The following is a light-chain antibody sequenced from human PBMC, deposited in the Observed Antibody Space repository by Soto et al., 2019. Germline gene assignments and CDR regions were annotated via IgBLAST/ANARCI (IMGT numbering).Light chain of an antibody. J-gene: IGKJ5*01. CDR3: QQRNIWPPGT. CDR2: GQS. V-gene: IGKV3-15*01. CDR1: QGIXSN. Sequence: DIVMTQCPASLSVSPGERATLSCRASQGIXSNLAWYQQKPGQAPRLLSXGQSTRATGISARFIGSGSGRDFTLTISSLKPEDFSVYYCQQRNIWPPGTFGQGTRLEIK.